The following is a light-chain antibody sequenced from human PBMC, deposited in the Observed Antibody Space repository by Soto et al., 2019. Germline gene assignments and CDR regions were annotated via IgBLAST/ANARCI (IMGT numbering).Light chain of an antibody. Sequence: IVLTQSPGTLSLSPGERATLSCRASQSVSSSYLAWYQQKPGQAPRLLLYGASSRATGIPDRFSGSGSGTDFTLTISRREPADFAVYYCQQYGSAPYTCGQGTKLDIK. J-gene: IGKJ2*01. CDR2: GAS. V-gene: IGKV3-20*01. CDR1: QSVSSSY. CDR3: QQYGSAPYT.